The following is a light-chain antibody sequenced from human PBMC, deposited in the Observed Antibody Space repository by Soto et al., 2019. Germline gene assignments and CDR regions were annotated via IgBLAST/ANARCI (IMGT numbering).Light chain of an antibody. CDR1: TSDVGGYNY. Sequence: QSALTQPASVSGSPGQSITISCTGTTSDVGGYNYVSWYQQHPGKAPKLMIYDVSNWPSGIPSRFSGSKSGNTASLTISGLQAEDEAHYYCSSYSGSSFVLFGGGTKLTVL. J-gene: IGLJ2*01. CDR3: SSYSGSSFVL. CDR2: DVS. V-gene: IGLV2-14*01.